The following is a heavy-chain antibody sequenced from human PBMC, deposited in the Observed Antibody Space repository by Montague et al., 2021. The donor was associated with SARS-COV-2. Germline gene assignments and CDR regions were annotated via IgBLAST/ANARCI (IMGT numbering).Heavy chain of an antibody. D-gene: IGHD2-2*01. Sequence: SETLSLTCAISGGSFSNYYWSWIRQPPGKGLEWIGEVNHSGTTIYNPSVTSGVTISEDTSKYQFYLRLNSVTAADMAVYYCARGRRSVVVPGAGPAGRAFDIWGQGTMVTVSS. J-gene: IGHJ3*02. CDR1: GGSFSNYY. CDR3: ARGRRSVVVPGAGPAGRAFDI. V-gene: IGHV4-34*01. CDR2: VNHSGTT.